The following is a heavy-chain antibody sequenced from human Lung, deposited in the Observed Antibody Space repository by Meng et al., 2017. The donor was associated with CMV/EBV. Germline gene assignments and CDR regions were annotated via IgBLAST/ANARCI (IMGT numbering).Heavy chain of an antibody. CDR3: ARDNNWGPDY. V-gene: IGHV1-2*02. D-gene: IGHD7-27*01. CDR2: IHPHRGDT. CDR1: GYTFTAHY. Sequence: SVKVSCKASGYTFTAHYFHWVRQAPGQGLEWMGWIHPHRGDTNYAQQFQGRVTLTRDTSINTGYMELTRLTSDDTAVYYCARDNNWGPDYWGQGTLVNVSS. J-gene: IGHJ4*02.